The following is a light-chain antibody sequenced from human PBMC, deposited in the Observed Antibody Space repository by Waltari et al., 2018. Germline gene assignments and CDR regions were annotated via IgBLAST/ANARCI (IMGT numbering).Light chain of an antibody. CDR2: RNT. V-gene: IGLV1-40*01. CDR1: SSNIGAGYD. J-gene: IGLJ3*02. CDR3: QSYDSRLTAWV. Sequence: QSLLTQPPSLSGAPGQRVTISCTGDSSNIGAGYDVNWYQQFPGPAPRLLMSRNTDRPAGVPERFSGSKSGTSASLAITGLQAEDEAAYYCQSYDSRLTAWVFGGGTKVTVL.